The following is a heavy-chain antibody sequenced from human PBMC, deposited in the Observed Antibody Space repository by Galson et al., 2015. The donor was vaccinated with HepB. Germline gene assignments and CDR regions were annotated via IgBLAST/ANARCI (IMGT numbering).Heavy chain of an antibody. Sequence: SLRLSCAASGLTLNTYDISWVRQAPGRGLQWVWAISQNDISTHYADPVQGRFTISRQKSKNMVFLQMKRLKVEDTAVYYCAKGSPTAFYTYYIDVWGKGTTVTVSS. CDR1: GLTLNTYD. CDR2: ISQNDIST. D-gene: IGHD2-2*02. J-gene: IGHJ6*03. CDR3: AKGSPTAFYTYYIDV. V-gene: IGHV3-23*01.